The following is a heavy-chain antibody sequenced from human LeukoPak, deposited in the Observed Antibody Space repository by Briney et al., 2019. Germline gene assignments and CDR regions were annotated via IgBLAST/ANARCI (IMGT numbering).Heavy chain of an antibody. V-gene: IGHV4-39*01. CDR2: IYYSGST. J-gene: IGHJ4*02. CDR3: ARQEGSQNFDY. CDR1: RGSISSSSYY. Sequence: SETLCLTCTVSRGSISSSSYYWGWIRQPPGKGLEWIGSIYYSGSTYYNPSLKSRVTISVDTSKNQFSLKLSSVTAADTAVYYCARQEGSQNFDYWGQGTLVTVSS.